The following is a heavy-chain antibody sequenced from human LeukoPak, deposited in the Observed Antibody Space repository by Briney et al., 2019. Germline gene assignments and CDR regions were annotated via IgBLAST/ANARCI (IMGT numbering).Heavy chain of an antibody. V-gene: IGHV3-30*02. J-gene: IGHJ4*02. CDR1: GFTFSTYG. Sequence: GGSLRVSCVASGFTFSTYGMHWVRQAPGKGLEWVAFIQYDGSSKYYRDSVKGRFTISRDNSKNSLYLQMNSLRAEDTALYYCAQDRTTVTHYFDSWGQGTLVTVSS. CDR2: IQYDGSSK. CDR3: AQDRTTVTHYFDS. D-gene: IGHD4-17*01.